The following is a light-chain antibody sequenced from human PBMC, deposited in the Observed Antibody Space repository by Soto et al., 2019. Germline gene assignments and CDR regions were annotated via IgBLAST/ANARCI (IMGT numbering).Light chain of an antibody. J-gene: IGLJ2*01. CDR3: ETWDNSLHAGV. Sequence: QSVLTQPPSVSATPGQKVTISCSGSSSNIGNNYVSWYQQLPGTAPKLLIYDNNNRPSGIPDRFSGSKSGASATLGITGLQTGDEADYYCETWDNSLHAGVFGGGTKLTGL. V-gene: IGLV1-51*01. CDR1: SSNIGNNY. CDR2: DNN.